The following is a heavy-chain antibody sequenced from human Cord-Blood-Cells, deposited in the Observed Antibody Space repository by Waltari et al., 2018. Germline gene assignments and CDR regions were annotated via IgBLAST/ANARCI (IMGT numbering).Heavy chain of an antibody. V-gene: IGHV1-3*01. CDR3: ARARTSSWDDY. CDR2: INAGNGNT. Sequence: QVQLVQSGAEVKKPGASVKVSCKASGYTFTSYAMHWLRQAPGQRLEWMGWINAGNGNTKYSQKFQGRVTITRDTSASTAYMELSSLRSEDTAVYYCARARTSSWDDYWGQGTLVTVSS. CDR1: GYTFTSYA. J-gene: IGHJ4*02. D-gene: IGHD6-13*01.